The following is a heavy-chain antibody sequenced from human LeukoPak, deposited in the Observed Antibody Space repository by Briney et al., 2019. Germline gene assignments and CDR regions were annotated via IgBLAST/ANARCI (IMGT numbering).Heavy chain of an antibody. V-gene: IGHV4-59*01. CDR2: ISYSGST. CDR3: ASLPIDSSTGTFGWFDP. D-gene: IGHD1-14*01. J-gene: IGHJ5*02. Sequence: SSETLSLTCTVSGGSISSDHWTWIRQPPGKGLEWIARISYSGSTNYNPSLKSRVTISLDSSKNQFSLRLSSVTPADTAAYYCASLPIDSSTGTFGWFDPWGQGTLVTVSS. CDR1: GGSISSDH.